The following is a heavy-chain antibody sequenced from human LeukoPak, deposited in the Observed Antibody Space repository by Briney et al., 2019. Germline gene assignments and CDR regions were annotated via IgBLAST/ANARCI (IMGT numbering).Heavy chain of an antibody. CDR2: IYTSGST. V-gene: IGHV4-61*02. D-gene: IGHD3-3*01. CDR1: GGSISSGSYY. J-gene: IGHJ4*02. CDR3: AGGDFWSGYFY. Sequence: PSETLSLTCTVSGGSISSGSYYWSWIRQPAGKGLEWIGRIYTSGSTNYYPSLKSRVTISVDPSKNQFSLKLSSVTAADTAVYYCAGGDFWSGYFYWGQGTLVTVSS.